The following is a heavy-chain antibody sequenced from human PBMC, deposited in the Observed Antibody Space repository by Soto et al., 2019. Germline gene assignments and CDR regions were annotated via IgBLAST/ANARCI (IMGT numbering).Heavy chain of an antibody. CDR2: IYHSGST. CDR3: ARGVYCSSTSCYGVGYYYYMDV. Sequence: SETLSLTCAVSSGSISSSNWWSWVRQPPGKGLEWIGEIYHSGSTNYNPSLKSRVTISVDKSKNQFSLKLSSVTAADTAVYYCARGVYCSSTSCYGVGYYYYMDVWGKGTTVTVSS. D-gene: IGHD2-2*01. CDR1: SGSISSSNW. J-gene: IGHJ6*03. V-gene: IGHV4-4*02.